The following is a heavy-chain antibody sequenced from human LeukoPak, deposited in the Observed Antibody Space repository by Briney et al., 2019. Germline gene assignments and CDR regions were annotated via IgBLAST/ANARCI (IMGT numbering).Heavy chain of an antibody. V-gene: IGHV1-46*01. CDR2: TNPSGGST. J-gene: IGHJ4*02. D-gene: IGHD6-13*01. CDR1: GYTFTSYH. CDR3: AKLAAAGTAHYYFDY. Sequence: ASVKVSCKASGYTFTSYHMHWVRQAPGQGLEIMGITNPSGGSTTYAQKFQGRVTMTRDTSTSTVYMELSSLRSEDTAVYYWAKLAAAGTAHYYFDYGGRGPWSPSPQ.